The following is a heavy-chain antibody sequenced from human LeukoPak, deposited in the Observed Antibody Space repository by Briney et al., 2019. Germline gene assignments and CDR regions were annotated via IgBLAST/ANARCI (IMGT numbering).Heavy chain of an antibody. Sequence: SETLSLTCAVYGGSFSGYYWSWIRQPPGKGLEWIGSIYYSGSTYYNPSLKSRVTISEDTSKNQFSLKLSSVTAADTAVYYCAARYCSSTTCLFDYWGQGTLVSASS. D-gene: IGHD2-2*01. J-gene: IGHJ4*02. CDR3: AARYCSSTTCLFDY. CDR1: GGSFSGYY. CDR2: IYYSGST. V-gene: IGHV4-34*01.